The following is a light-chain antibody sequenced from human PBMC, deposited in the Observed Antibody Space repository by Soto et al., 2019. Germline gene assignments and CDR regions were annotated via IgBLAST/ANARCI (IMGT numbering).Light chain of an antibody. CDR2: GAS. CDR3: QQYNTWRSIT. CDR1: QSVSSN. Sequence: EIVMTQSPATLSVSPGERATLSCRASQSVSSNLAWYQQKPGQAPRPLIYGASTRATGIPARFSGSGSGTEFTLTISSLQSEDFAVYYCQQYNTWRSITFGQGTKVDIK. V-gene: IGKV3-15*01. J-gene: IGKJ1*01.